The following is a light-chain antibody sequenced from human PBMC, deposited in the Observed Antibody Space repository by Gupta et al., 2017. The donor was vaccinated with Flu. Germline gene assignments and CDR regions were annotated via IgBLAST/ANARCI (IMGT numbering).Light chain of an antibody. V-gene: IGKV1-5*03. CDR3: RRYESSWT. Sequence: PPSLSPSVGVRVTSTGRDSQSISTSLDRYQNEPGKGPNLLNDSASTSESPVPSRVSGYGSGSKLTLTSLGPEADDFDTYYCRRYESSWTFGQGTRVAMK. CDR2: SAS. J-gene: IGKJ1*01. CDR1: QSISTS.